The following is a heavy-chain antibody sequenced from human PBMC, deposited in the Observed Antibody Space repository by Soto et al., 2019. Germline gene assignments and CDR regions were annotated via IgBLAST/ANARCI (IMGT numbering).Heavy chain of an antibody. D-gene: IGHD2-2*02. CDR3: ATLVPAPIKLYPRLGWFDP. CDR2: IIPISDTA. J-gene: IGHJ5*02. V-gene: IGHV1-69*01. Sequence: QVQLVQSGAEVKKPGSSVKVSCKASGGTFNSDTITWVRQAPGQGLEWMGGIIPISDTAHYAQNFQGRVTITADDSTSTVSMELSSLRSEDTAVYYCATLVPAPIKLYPRLGWFDPWGQGTLVTVSS. CDR1: GGTFNSDT.